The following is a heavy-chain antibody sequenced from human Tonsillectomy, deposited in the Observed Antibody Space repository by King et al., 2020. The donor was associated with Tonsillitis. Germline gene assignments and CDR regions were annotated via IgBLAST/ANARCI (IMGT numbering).Heavy chain of an antibody. D-gene: IGHD2/OR15-2a*01. CDR2: ISYDGSNK. Sequence: VQLVESGGGVVQPGRSLRLSCAASGFTFSSYGMHWVRQAPGKGLEWVAVISYDGSNKYYADPVKGRFTISRDNSKNTLYLQMNSLRDEDTAVYYCAKDDFPLEYYYGMDVWGQGTTVTVSS. CDR3: AKDDFPLEYYYGMDV. CDR1: GFTFSSYG. V-gene: IGHV3-30*18. J-gene: IGHJ6*02.